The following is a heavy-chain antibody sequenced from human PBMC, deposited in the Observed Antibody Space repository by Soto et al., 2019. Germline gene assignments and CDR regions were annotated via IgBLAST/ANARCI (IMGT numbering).Heavy chain of an antibody. Sequence: EVQLVESGGGLVQPGRSLRLSCAASGFTFDHYAMHWVRQAPGKGLEWVSGISWNSISMGYADSVKGRFTISRDNAKNSLYLPMNSLRAEDTALYYCTKYGSYGDWGQGTLVTVSS. CDR1: GFTFDHYA. CDR2: ISWNSISM. CDR3: TKYGSYGD. D-gene: IGHD1-26*01. J-gene: IGHJ4*02. V-gene: IGHV3-9*01.